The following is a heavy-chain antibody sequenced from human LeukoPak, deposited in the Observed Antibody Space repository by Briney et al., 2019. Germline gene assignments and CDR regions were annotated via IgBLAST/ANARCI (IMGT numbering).Heavy chain of an antibody. D-gene: IGHD3-16*02. J-gene: IGHJ4*02. CDR2: ISGSGANT. V-gene: IGHV3-23*01. Sequence: QPGGSLRLSCAASGFTFSTYAMSWVRQAPGKGLEWVSTISGSGANTYYADSVRGRFTISRDNSKNTLYLHMNSLRAEDTAVYYGAKERAGYTNPYYFDYWGQGTLVTVSS. CDR3: AKERAGYTNPYYFDY. CDR1: GFTFSTYA.